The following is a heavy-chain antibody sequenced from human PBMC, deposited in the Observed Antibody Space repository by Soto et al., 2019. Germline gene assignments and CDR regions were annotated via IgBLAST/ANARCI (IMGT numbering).Heavy chain of an antibody. V-gene: IGHV4-30-4*01. CDR3: ARVGDQLLLWNRENWFDP. CDR2: IYYSGST. D-gene: IGHD2-2*01. CDR1: GGSISSGDYY. Sequence: SETLSLTCTVSGGSISSGDYYWSWIRQPPGKGLEWIGYIYYSGSTYYNPSLKSRVTISVDTSKNQFSLKLSSVTAADTAVYYCARVGDQLLLWNRENWFDPWGQGTLVTVSS. J-gene: IGHJ5*02.